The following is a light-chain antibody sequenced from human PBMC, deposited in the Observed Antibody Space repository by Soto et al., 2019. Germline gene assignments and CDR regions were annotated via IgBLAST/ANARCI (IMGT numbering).Light chain of an antibody. Sequence: QPVLTQSPSASASLGASVNLTCTLTGGHSTYSIGWHQQQPQRGPRFLMRLNSDGSHSKGDGIPDRFSGSSSGAERSLTISSLQSEDEADYYCQTWGRGIVVFGGGTKVTVL. CDR1: GGHSTYS. J-gene: IGLJ2*01. CDR3: QTWGRGIVV. V-gene: IGLV4-69*02. CDR2: LNSDGSH.